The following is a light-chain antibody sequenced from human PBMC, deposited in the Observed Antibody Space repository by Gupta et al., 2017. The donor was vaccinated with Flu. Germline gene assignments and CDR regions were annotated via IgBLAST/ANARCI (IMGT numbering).Light chain of an antibody. Sequence: DIQHTQAPSPLVSIGGDRVTITCRASQSISSYLNWYQQKPGKAPKLLIYAASSLQSGVPSRFSGSGSGTDFTLTISSLQPEDFATYYCQQSYSTPWTFGQGTKVEIK. J-gene: IGKJ1*01. CDR2: AAS. V-gene: IGKV1-39*01. CDR1: QSISSY. CDR3: QQSYSTPWT.